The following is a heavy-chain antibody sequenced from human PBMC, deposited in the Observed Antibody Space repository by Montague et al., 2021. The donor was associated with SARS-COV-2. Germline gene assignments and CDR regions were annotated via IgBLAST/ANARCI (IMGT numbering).Heavy chain of an antibody. Sequence: SLRLSCAASGFTFSSYSMNWARQAPGKGLEWVSYISTGSSTIYYADSVKGRFTISRDNGKNSLYLQMNSLRDEDTAVYYCSTIAAADTLYYYYGMDVWGQGTTVTVSS. CDR3: STIAAADTLYYYYGMDV. CDR1: GFTFSSYS. D-gene: IGHD6-13*01. V-gene: IGHV3-48*02. CDR2: ISTGSSTI. J-gene: IGHJ6*02.